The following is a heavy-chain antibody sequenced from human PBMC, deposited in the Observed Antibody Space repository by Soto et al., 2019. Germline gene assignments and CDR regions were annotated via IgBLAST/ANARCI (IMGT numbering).Heavy chain of an antibody. CDR2: IYYSGST. CDR3: AVGSSRSRGTTLGYYYYGMDV. CDR1: GGSISSGGYY. V-gene: IGHV4-31*03. J-gene: IGHJ6*02. Sequence: SETLSLTCTVSGGSISSGGYYWSWIRQHPGKGLEWIGYIYYSGSTYYNPSLKSRVTISVDTSKNQFSLKLSSVTAADTAVYYCAVGSSRSRGTTLGYYYYGMDVWGQGTTVTVSS. D-gene: IGHD6-13*01.